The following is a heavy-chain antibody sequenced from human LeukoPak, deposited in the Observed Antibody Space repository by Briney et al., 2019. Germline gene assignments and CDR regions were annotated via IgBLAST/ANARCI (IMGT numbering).Heavy chain of an antibody. CDR3: ARDAYSSGWYVNF. V-gene: IGHV4-4*07. J-gene: IGHJ4*02. CDR2: IHTRGST. CDR1: CGSISSYY. D-gene: IGHD6-19*01. Sequence: SETLSLTCTVSCGSISSYYWSWLRQTAGKGLKWIRRIHTRGSTNHNPSRSLKNRVTLSVDTSKNQFSLKLNSVTAADTAVYYCARDAYSSGWYVNFWGQGTLVTVSS.